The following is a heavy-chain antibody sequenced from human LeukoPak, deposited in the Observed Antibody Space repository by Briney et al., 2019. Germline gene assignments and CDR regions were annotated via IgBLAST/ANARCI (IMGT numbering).Heavy chain of an antibody. D-gene: IGHD2-15*01. CDR2: IYPGDSDT. CDR3: ARSPLRTYCSGGSCYSYNWFDP. V-gene: IGHV5-51*01. Sequence: GESLKISCKGSGYSFTSYWIGWVRQMPGKGLKWMGIIYPGDSDTRYSPSFQGQVTISADKSISTAYLQWSSLKASDTAMYYCARSPLRTYCSGGSCYSYNWFDPWGQGTLVTVSS. J-gene: IGHJ5*02. CDR1: GYSFTSYW.